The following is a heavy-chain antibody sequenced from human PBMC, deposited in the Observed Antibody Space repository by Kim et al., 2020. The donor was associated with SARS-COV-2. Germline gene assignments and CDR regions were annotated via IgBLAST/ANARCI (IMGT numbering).Heavy chain of an antibody. J-gene: IGHJ6*02. D-gene: IGHD3-3*01. CDR1: GGSISSYY. CDR3: ARGQRITIFGVVREMDV. Sequence: SETLSLTCTVSGGSISSYYWIWIRQPPGKGLEWIGSFYYSGSTNYNPSLKSRVTISVDTSKNQFSLKLSSVTAADTAVYYCARGQRITIFGVVREMDVWGQGTTVTVSS. CDR2: FYYSGST. V-gene: IGHV4-59*13.